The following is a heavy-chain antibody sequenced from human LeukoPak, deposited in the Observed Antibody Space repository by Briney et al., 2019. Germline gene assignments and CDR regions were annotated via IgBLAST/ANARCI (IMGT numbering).Heavy chain of an antibody. V-gene: IGHV3-7*01. D-gene: IGHD2-2*01. CDR1: GFTFSSYW. Sequence: PGGSLRLSCAASGFTFSSYWMSWVRQAPGKGLEWVANIKQDGSEKYYVDSVKGRFTISRDNAKNSLYLQMNSLRAEDTAVYYCARNGVVPAAISGFDYWGHGTLVTVSS. CDR2: IKQDGSEK. CDR3: ARNGVVPAAISGFDY. J-gene: IGHJ5*01.